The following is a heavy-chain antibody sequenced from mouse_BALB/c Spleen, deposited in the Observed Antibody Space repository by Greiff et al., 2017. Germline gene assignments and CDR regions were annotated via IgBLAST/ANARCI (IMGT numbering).Heavy chain of an antibody. J-gene: IGHJ3*01. CDR1: GFSLTSYG. Sequence: QVQLKESGPGLVAPSQSLSITCTVSGFSLTSYGVHWVRQPPGKGLEWLGVIWAGGSTNYNSALMSRLSISKDNSKSQVFLKMNSLQTDDTAMYYCARVEYGNFGAYWGQGTLVTVSA. D-gene: IGHD2-10*02. CDR3: ARVEYGNFGAY. V-gene: IGHV2-9*02. CDR2: IWAGGST.